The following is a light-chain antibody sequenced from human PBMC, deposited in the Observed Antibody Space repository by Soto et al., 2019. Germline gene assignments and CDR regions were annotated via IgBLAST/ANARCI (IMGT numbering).Light chain of an antibody. J-gene: IGKJ1*01. CDR2: AAS. Sequence: AIQMTQSPSSLSASVGDSVTITCRASQNIKTYLNWYQQKPGKAPKLMIYAASTLQSGVPSRFSGSGSGTDFTLTISCLQSEDVATYYCQQYYSYPRTFGQGTKVDI. CDR3: QQYYSYPRT. CDR1: QNIKTY. V-gene: IGKV1-8*01.